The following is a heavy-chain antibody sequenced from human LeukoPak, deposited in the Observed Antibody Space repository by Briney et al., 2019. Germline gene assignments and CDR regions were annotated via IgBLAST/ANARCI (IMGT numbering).Heavy chain of an antibody. J-gene: IGHJ3*02. CDR2: ISNDGRNK. CDR1: GFAFSSYA. D-gene: IGHD6-13*01. V-gene: IGHV3-30*04. CDR3: ARDSSSGAFDI. Sequence: GGSLRLSCAASGFAFSSYAMHWVRQAPGKGLEWVALISNDGRNKYHADSVKGRFTISRDNSNNAVYLQMNSLRAEDTAVYYCARDSSSGAFDIWGQGTMVTVSS.